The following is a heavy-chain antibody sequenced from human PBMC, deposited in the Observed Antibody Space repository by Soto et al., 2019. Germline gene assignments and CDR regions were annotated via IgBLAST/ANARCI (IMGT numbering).Heavy chain of an antibody. CDR2: VYYRGRS. V-gene: IGHV4-39*01. J-gene: IGHJ4*02. Sequence: SETLSLTCVVSGGSISSNSWWSWIRQSPGKGLEWIGSVYYRGRSYSKSSVKSRVTISVDTSKNQFSLNLNSVTASDTAVYFCVSQRTSVLTQAYFDYWGPGALVTVSS. D-gene: IGHD2-8*01. CDR1: GGSISSNSW. CDR3: VSQRTSVLTQAYFDY.